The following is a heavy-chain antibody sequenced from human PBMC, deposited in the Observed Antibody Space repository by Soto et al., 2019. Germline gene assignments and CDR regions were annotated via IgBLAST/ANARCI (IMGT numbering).Heavy chain of an antibody. CDR2: INSDGSST. V-gene: IGHV3-74*01. CDR1: GFTFNTYW. CDR3: ASSLLTPFDY. J-gene: IGHJ4*02. Sequence: GVSLRLSCAASGFTFNTYWMHWVRQAPGKGLVWVSRINSDGSSTFYADSVKGRFTISRDNAKNTLYLQMNSLRAEDTAVYYCASSLLTPFDYWGQGTLVTVSS. D-gene: IGHD7-27*01.